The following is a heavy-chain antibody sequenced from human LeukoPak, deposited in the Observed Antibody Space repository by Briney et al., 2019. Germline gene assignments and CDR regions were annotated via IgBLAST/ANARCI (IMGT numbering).Heavy chain of an antibody. D-gene: IGHD3-10*01. CDR3: ARAKLVRGVIAFDY. CDR1: GYTFTSYD. J-gene: IGHJ4*02. V-gene: IGHV1-8*01. Sequence: ASVKVSCKASGYTFTSYDINWVRQATGQGLEWMGWMNPNSGNTGYAQKFQGRVTMTRNTSISTAYMELSSLRSEDTAVYYCARAKLVRGVIAFDYWGQGTLVTVSS. CDR2: MNPNSGNT.